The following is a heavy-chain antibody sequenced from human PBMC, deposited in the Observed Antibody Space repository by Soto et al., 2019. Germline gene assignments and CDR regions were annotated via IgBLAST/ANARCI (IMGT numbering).Heavy chain of an antibody. CDR3: AQTTGWPGFDY. V-gene: IGHV4-59*01. CDR2: IYNGERT. Sequence: PETLSLTCTASGASISNKYWNWIRQPPGKGLEWIGHIYNGERTNYNPSLKSRVTISVDTSKNQFSLKLGSVTAADTAVYYCAQTTGWPGFDYWGQGILVTVS. CDR1: GASISNKY. D-gene: IGHD6-19*01. J-gene: IGHJ4*02.